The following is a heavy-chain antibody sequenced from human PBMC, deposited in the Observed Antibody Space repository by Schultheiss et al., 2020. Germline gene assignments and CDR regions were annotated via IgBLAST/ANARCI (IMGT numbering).Heavy chain of an antibody. CDR1: GGSFSGYY. Sequence: SQTLSLTCAVNGGSFSGYYWSWIRQPPGKGLEWIGEINDSGSSNHNPSLKSRVTISVDTSKNQFSLRLSSVTAADTALYYCASGRRYGGLDVWGQGTTVTVSS. CDR3: ASGRRYGGLDV. J-gene: IGHJ6*02. V-gene: IGHV4-34*01. CDR2: INDSGSS. D-gene: IGHD2-15*01.